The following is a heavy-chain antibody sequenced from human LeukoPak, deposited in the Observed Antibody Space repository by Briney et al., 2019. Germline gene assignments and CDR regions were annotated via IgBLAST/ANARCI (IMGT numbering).Heavy chain of an antibody. CDR3: ARAGKVVVVAVGPAPLDY. CDR2: ISYDGSNK. Sequence: PGGSLRLSCAASGFTFSSYAMHWVRQAPGKGLEWVAVISYDGSNKYYADSVKGRFTISRDNSKNTLYLRMNSLRAEDTAVYYCARAGKVVVVAVGPAPLDYWGQGTLVTVSS. J-gene: IGHJ4*02. CDR1: GFTFSSYA. D-gene: IGHD2-15*01. V-gene: IGHV3-30*04.